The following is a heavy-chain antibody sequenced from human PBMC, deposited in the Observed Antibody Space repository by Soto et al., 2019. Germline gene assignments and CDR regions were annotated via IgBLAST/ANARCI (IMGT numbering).Heavy chain of an antibody. V-gene: IGHV3-23*01. D-gene: IGHD3-22*01. CDR3: AKNMIVVVITLGCLDY. Sequence: GGSRRLSCAASGFTFSSYSISWVRQAPGKGLEWVSAISGSGVSTYYADSVKGRFPISRDNSKNTLYLQMNSLRAEDTAVYYCAKNMIVVVITLGCLDYWGQGTLVTVSS. CDR1: GFTFSSYS. J-gene: IGHJ4*02. CDR2: ISGSGVST.